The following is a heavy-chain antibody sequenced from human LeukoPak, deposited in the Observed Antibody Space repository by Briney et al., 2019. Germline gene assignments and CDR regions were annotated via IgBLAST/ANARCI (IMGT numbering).Heavy chain of an antibody. V-gene: IGHV1-2*02. CDR3: ACHRDYYGSGSYLAFDI. J-gene: IGHJ3*02. CDR2: INPNSRGT. Sequence: GASVKVSCKASGYTFTGYYMHWVRQAPGQGLEWMGWINPNSRGTNYAQKFQGRVTMTSDTSISTAYMELSRLRSDDTAVYYCACHRDYYGSGSYLAFDIWGQGTMVTVSS. CDR1: GYTFTGYY. D-gene: IGHD3-10*01.